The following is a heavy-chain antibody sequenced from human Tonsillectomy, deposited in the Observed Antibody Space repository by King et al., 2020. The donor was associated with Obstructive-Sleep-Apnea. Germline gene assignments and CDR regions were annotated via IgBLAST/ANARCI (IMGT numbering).Heavy chain of an antibody. J-gene: IGHJ5*02. CDR2: ISYSGNT. D-gene: IGHD3-10*01. Sequence: VQLQESGPGLVKPSQTLSLTCTVSGHSISSGDFYWSWISQHPGKGLEWIGYISYSGNTYYNPSLKTRLTISLDTSKNQFSLKVSSVTAADTAVYYCARDPGIPEVRGVLLHTYYNWFDPWGPGTLVTVSS. CDR1: GHSISSGDFY. V-gene: IGHV4-31*03. CDR3: ARDPGIPEVRGVLLHTYYNWFDP.